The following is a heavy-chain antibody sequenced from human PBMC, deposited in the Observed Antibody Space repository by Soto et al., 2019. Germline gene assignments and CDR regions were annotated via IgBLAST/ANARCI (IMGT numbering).Heavy chain of an antibody. J-gene: IGHJ3*02. Sequence: GGSLRLSCAASGFTFSSYAMHWVRQAPGKGLEWVAVISYDGSNKYYADSVKGRFTISRDNAKNSLYLQMNSLRAEDTALYYCAKDIPSKQLELPLAFDIWGQGTMVTVSS. CDR2: ISYDGSNK. CDR1: GFTFSSYA. D-gene: IGHD1-1*01. V-gene: IGHV3-30-3*01. CDR3: AKDIPSKQLELPLAFDI.